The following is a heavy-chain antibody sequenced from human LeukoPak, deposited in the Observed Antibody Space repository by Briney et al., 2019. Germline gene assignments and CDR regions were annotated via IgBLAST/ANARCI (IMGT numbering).Heavy chain of an antibody. Sequence: ASVKVSCKASGYTFTSYGISWVRQAPGQGLEWMGRINPNSGGTNYAQKFQGRVTMTRDTSITTAYMELSRLMSDDTAVYYCARNSATDYYYGMDVWGQGTTVTVSS. CDR3: ARNSATDYYYGMDV. CDR2: INPNSGGT. J-gene: IGHJ6*02. CDR1: GYTFTSYG. V-gene: IGHV1-2*06. D-gene: IGHD2-15*01.